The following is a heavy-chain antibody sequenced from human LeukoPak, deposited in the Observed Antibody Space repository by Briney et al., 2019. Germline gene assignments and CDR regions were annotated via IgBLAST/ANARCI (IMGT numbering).Heavy chain of an antibody. CDR3: ARGFGGSGSYYNGWFAFDI. J-gene: IGHJ3*02. V-gene: IGHV1-2*02. CDR1: GYTFTGYY. Sequence: ASVKVSCKASGYTFTGYYMHWVRQAPGQGLEWMGWINPNSGGTNYAQKFQGRVTMTRDTSISTAYMELSRLRSDDTAVYYCARGFGGSGSYYNGWFAFDIWGQGTMVTASS. CDR2: INPNSGGT. D-gene: IGHD3-10*01.